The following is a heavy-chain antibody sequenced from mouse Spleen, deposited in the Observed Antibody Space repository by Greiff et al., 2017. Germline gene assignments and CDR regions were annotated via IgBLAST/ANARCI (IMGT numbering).Heavy chain of an antibody. CDR3: ARCYYGSSLVFDV. CDR1: GFTFSDYY. Sequence: EVQRVESEGGLVQPGSSMKLSCTASGFTFSDYYMAWVRQVPEKGLEWVANINYDGSSTYYLDSLKSRFIISRDNAKNILYLQMSSLKSEDTATYYCARCYYGSSLVFDVWGAGTTVTVSS. CDR2: INYDGSST. V-gene: IGHV5-16*01. J-gene: IGHJ1*01. D-gene: IGHD1-1*01.